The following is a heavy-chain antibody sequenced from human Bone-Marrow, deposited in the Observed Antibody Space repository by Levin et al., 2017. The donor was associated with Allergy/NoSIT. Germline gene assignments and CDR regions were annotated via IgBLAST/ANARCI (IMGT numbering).Heavy chain of an antibody. CDR3: ARGTFHGASYAFDV. CDR1: GGSISGGGYY. J-gene: IGHJ3*01. Sequence: LRLSCTVSGGSISGGGYYWCWIRQHPGKGLEWIGCISYIGSTHYNPSLKSRVTISADTSDKQFSLKMRSVTAADTAVFYWARGTFHGASYAFDVWGQGTIVTVSS. CDR2: ISYIGST. D-gene: IGHD1/OR15-1a*01. V-gene: IGHV4-31*03.